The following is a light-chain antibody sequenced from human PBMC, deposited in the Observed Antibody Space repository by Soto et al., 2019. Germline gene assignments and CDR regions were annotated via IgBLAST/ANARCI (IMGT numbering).Light chain of an antibody. V-gene: IGKV4-1*01. CDR3: QQYYSTLALT. Sequence: DIVMTQSPDSLAVSLGERATINCKSSQSVLYSSNNKNYLAWYQQKPGQPPKLLIYWASTRESGVPDRFSSSGSGTDFPLTISSLQAEDVAVYYCQQYYSTLALTFGGGTKVEIK. CDR1: QSVLYSSNNKNY. J-gene: IGKJ4*01. CDR2: WAS.